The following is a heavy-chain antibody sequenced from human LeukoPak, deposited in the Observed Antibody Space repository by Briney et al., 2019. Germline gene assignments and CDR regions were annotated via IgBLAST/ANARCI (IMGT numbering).Heavy chain of an antibody. J-gene: IGHJ6*02. D-gene: IGHD6-13*01. CDR3: ARGGGLTAATHYYYGLDV. CDR1: GFTFTGYY. Sequence: ASVKVSCKGSGFTFTGYYTHWVRQAPGQGLEWLGWINPNSGGANYAQDFQGRVTMTRDTSPGTAYMELSSLRSDDTAVYYCARGGGLTAATHYYYGLDVWGQGTTVTVSS. CDR2: INPNSGGA. V-gene: IGHV1-2*02.